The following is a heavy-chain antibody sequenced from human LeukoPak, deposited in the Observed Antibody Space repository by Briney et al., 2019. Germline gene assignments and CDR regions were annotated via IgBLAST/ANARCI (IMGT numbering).Heavy chain of an antibody. CDR3: ARVVSIAPAGTNWFDP. CDR2: IYHSGST. CDR1: GGSISSGGYS. J-gene: IGHJ5*02. D-gene: IGHD6-13*01. V-gene: IGHV4-30-2*01. Sequence: PSQTLSLTCAVSGGSISSGGYSWSWIRQPPGKGLEWIGYIYHSGSTYCNPSLKSRVTISVDRSKNQFSLKLSSVTAADPAVYYCARVVSIAPAGTNWFDPWGQGTLVTVPS.